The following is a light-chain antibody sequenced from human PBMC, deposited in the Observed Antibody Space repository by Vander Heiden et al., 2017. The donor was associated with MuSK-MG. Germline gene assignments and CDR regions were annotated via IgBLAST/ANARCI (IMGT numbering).Light chain of an antibody. CDR2: YDS. V-gene: IGLV3-21*04. CDR1: NIGSKS. J-gene: IGLJ3*02. Sequence: SYVLTQPPSVSVAPGKTARITCGGNNIGSKSVHWYQQKPGQAPVLVIYYDSDRPSGIPERFSGANSGNTATLKTSRVEAGDEADYYYQVWDSSSDHPNWVFGGGTKLTVL. CDR3: QVWDSSSDHPNWV.